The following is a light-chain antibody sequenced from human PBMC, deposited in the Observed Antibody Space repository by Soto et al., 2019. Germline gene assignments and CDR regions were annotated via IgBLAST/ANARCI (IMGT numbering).Light chain of an antibody. Sequence: DMQMTQYPSTLSASVGVRVTITCRASQSISSWLAWYQQKAGKAPKLLIYDASTLESGVPSRFSGSGSGTEFTLTITSLQPDDFATYYCQQYNTYPETFGQGTKVDIK. CDR3: QQYNTYPET. CDR2: DAS. CDR1: QSISSW. V-gene: IGKV1-5*01. J-gene: IGKJ1*01.